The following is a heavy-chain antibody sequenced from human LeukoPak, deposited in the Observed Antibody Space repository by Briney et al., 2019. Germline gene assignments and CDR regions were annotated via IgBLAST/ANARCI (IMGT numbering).Heavy chain of an antibody. Sequence: GGSLRLSCAASGFTFSSYDMHWVRQPTGKGLEWVSAIGTAGDTYYSHSVKGRFTISRENAKNSLYLHMNSLRAEDTAVYYCAKSGLNRFDYWGQGTLVTVSS. J-gene: IGHJ4*02. V-gene: IGHV3-13*01. D-gene: IGHD2-15*01. CDR2: IGTAGDT. CDR3: AKSGLNRFDY. CDR1: GFTFSSYD.